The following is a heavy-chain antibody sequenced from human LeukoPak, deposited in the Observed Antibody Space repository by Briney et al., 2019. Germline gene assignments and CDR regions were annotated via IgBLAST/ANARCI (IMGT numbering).Heavy chain of an antibody. J-gene: IGHJ4*02. CDR1: GFNFVNYP. CDR2: ISYDGTKH. V-gene: IGHV3-30*04. Sequence: PGGSLRLSCAASGFNFVNYPLHWVRHAPGKGLEWVTQISYDGTKHYSAAAVKGRFTVSRDNSKTTVDLQMNSLRTEDTATYFCARESEYSSSPTFDSWGQGVLVTVSS. CDR3: ARESEYSSSPTFDS. D-gene: IGHD6-6*01.